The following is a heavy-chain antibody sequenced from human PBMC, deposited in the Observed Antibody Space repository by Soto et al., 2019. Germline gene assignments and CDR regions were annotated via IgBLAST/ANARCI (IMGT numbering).Heavy chain of an antibody. CDR1: GFTFSSYA. CDR2: ISGSGGST. J-gene: IGHJ6*03. CDR3: ARLDYYYYYMDV. V-gene: IGHV3-23*01. Sequence: GGSLRLSCAASGFTFSSYAMSWVRQAPGKGLEWVSAISGSGGSTYYADSVKGRFTISRDNSKNTLYLQMNSLRAEDTAVYYCARLDYYYYYMDVWGKGTTVTVSS. D-gene: IGHD3-9*01.